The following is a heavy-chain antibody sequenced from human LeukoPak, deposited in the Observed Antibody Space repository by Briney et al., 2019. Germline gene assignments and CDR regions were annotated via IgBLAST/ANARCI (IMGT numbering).Heavy chain of an antibody. CDR3: ARYGDYPPFDY. D-gene: IGHD4-17*01. Sequence: ASVKVSCKTSGYTFTSYDINWVRQATGQGLEWMGWMNPNSGNTGYAQKFQGRVTLTRNNSISTAYMELSSLRSEDTAVYYCARYGDYPPFDYWGQGTLVTVSS. J-gene: IGHJ4*02. CDR2: MNPNSGNT. CDR1: GYTFTSYD. V-gene: IGHV1-8*03.